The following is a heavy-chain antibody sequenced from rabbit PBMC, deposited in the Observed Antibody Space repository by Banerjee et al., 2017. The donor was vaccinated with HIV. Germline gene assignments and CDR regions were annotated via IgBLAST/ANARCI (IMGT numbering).Heavy chain of an antibody. J-gene: IGHJ4*01. D-gene: IGHD4-1*01. Sequence: VRQAPGKGLEWIACIYAGSSGSTYYASWAKGRFTIPQTSSTTVTLQMTSLTAADTATYFCARDLAGVIGWNFNLWGPGTLVTVS. CDR2: IYAGSSGST. CDR3: ARDLAGVIGWNFNL. V-gene: IGHV1S40*01.